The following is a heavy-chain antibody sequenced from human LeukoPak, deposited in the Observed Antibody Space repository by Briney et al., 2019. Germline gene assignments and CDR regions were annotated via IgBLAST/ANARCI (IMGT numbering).Heavy chain of an antibody. V-gene: IGHV1-8*03. J-gene: IGHJ5*02. D-gene: IGHD2-2*01. CDR1: GYTFTSYD. CDR3: ARVPVPAASNWFDP. Sequence: ASVKVSCKASGYTFTSYDINWVRQATGQGLEWMGWMNPNSGNTGYAQKFQGRVTITRNTSISTAYMELSSLRSEDTAVYYCARVPVPAASNWFDPWGQGTLVTVSS. CDR2: MNPNSGNT.